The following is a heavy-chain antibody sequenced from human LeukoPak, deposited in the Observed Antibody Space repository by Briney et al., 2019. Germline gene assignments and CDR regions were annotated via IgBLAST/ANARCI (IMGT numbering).Heavy chain of an antibody. D-gene: IGHD3-10*01. J-gene: IGHJ6*02. CDR1: GFTFSSCG. Sequence: GRSLRLSCAASGFTFSSCGMHWVRQAPGKGLEWVAVISYDGSNKYYADSVKGRFTISRDNSKNTLYLQMNSLRAEDTAVYYCAKDGRGEYYYGSGSRKHYYYHGMDVWGQGTTVTVSS. CDR2: ISYDGSNK. CDR3: AKDGRGEYYYGSGSRKHYYYHGMDV. V-gene: IGHV3-30*18.